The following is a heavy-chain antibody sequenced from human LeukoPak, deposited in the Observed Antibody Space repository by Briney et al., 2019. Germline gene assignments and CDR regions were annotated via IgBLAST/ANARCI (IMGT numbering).Heavy chain of an antibody. CDR1: GGSISSYY. D-gene: IGHD5-24*01. Sequence: KPSETLSLTCSVSGGSISSYYWSWIRQSPGKGLEWIGYIYYSRSTNYNPSLKSRVTISVDTSKNQFSLKLSSVTAADTAVYYCASPDGYKSKAFDYWGQGTLVTVSS. V-gene: IGHV4-59*12. CDR3: ASPDGYKSKAFDY. CDR2: IYYSRST. J-gene: IGHJ4*02.